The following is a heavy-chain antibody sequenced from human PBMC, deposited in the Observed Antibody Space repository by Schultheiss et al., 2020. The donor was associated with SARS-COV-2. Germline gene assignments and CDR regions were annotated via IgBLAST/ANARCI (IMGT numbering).Heavy chain of an antibody. D-gene: IGHD3-22*01. J-gene: IGHJ3*02. Sequence: SETLSLTCAVYGGSFSGYYWSWIRQPAGKGLEWIGRIYTSGSTNYNPSLKSRVTISVDTSKNQFSLKLSSVTAADTAVYYCARAFITMIYFSNAFDIWGQGTMVTVSS. CDR2: IYTSGST. V-gene: IGHV4-59*10. CDR3: ARAFITMIYFSNAFDI. CDR1: GGSFSGYY.